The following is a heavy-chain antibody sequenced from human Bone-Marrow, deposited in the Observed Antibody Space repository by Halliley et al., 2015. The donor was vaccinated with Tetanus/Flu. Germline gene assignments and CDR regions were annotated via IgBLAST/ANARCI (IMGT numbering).Heavy chain of an antibody. CDR2: IYGDGTT. CDR3: ATIFGYWYFNI. J-gene: IGHJ2*01. V-gene: IGHV3-53*01. Sequence: SLRLSCAASGVSVRNDYMAWVRHAPGKGLEWVSTIYGDGTTFYSDAVKGRFTVSRDNSKNTLDLQMNPLRVEDTALYYCATIFGYWYFNIWGRGTQVTVSS. D-gene: IGHD3-10*01. CDR1: GVSVRNDY.